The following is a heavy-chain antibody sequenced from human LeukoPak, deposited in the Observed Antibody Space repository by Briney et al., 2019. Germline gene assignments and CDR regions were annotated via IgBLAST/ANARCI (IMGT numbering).Heavy chain of an antibody. CDR3: ARKRGYYYGSGSYYLFDY. CDR1: GYTFTSYG. Sequence: ASVKVSCKASGYTFTSYGISWVRQAPGQGLEWMGWISAYNGNTNYAQKLQGRVTMTTDTSTSTAYMELRSLRSDDTAVYYCARKRGYYYGSGSYYLFDYWGQGTLVTVSS. D-gene: IGHD3-10*01. V-gene: IGHV1-18*04. J-gene: IGHJ4*02. CDR2: ISAYNGNT.